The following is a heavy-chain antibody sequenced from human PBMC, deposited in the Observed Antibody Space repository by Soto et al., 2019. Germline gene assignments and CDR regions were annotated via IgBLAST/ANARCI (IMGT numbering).Heavy chain of an antibody. D-gene: IGHD3-10*01. Sequence: PGKGLEWIGRTRNKVNSYTTEYAASVKGRFTLSRDDSKNSLYLDMNSLKTEDTAVYYCSRTFYYGSGSFDAFDLWGQGTLVSVSS. CDR2: TRNKVNSYTT. J-gene: IGHJ3*01. CDR3: SRTFYYGSGSFDAFDL. V-gene: IGHV3-72*01.